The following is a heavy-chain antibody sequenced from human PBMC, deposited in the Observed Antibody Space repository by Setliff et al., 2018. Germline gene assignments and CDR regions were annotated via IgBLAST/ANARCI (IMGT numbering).Heavy chain of an antibody. J-gene: IGHJ4*02. CDR1: GFIFSNYA. V-gene: IGHV3-23*01. Sequence: GESLKISCAASGFIFSNYAMHWVRQAPGKGLEWVSVISGSGGIIYYADSVKCRFTISRDNSQNTLYLQMNSLRAEDTAVYYCANWAGVAEGFYGPFDYWGQGTLVTVSS. CDR3: ANWAGVAEGFYGPFDY. CDR2: ISGSGGII. D-gene: IGHD3-10*01.